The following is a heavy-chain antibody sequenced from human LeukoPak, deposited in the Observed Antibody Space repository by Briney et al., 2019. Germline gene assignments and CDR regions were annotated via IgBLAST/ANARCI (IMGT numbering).Heavy chain of an antibody. J-gene: IGHJ3*02. D-gene: IGHD5-12*01. CDR2: LYSGGST. V-gene: IGHV3-66*01. CDR1: GLTVSTNY. CDR3: ARVQGETLPTNAFDI. Sequence: GGSLRLPCAASGLTVSTNYMSWVRQAPGKGLEWVSVLYSGGSTSYTDSVKGRFTISRDNSKNMLYLQMNSLRAEDTAVYYCARVQGETLPTNAFDIWGQGTMVTVSS.